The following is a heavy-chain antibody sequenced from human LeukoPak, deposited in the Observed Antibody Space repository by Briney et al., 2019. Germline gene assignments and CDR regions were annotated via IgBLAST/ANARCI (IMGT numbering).Heavy chain of an antibody. CDR3: AREIRGSDCNFDY. CDR1: GGSISSGSYY. Sequence: KASETLSLTCTVSGGSISSGSYYWGWIRQPPGKGLEWIGSIYYSGSTYYNPSLKSRVTISVDTSKNHFSLKLTSVTAADTAVYYCAREIRGSDCNFDYWGQGTLVTVSS. CDR2: IYYSGST. D-gene: IGHD5-12*01. V-gene: IGHV4-39*02. J-gene: IGHJ4*02.